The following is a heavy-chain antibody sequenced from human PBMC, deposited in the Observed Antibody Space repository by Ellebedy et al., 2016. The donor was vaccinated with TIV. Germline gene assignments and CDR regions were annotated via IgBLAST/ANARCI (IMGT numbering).Heavy chain of an antibody. Sequence: ASVKVSCXASGYTFTSYGISWVRQAPGQGLEWMGWISAYNGNTNYAQKLQGRVTMTTDTSTSTAYMELRSLRSDDTAVYYCARDEGAVVVNIPHNWFDPWGQGTLVTVSS. J-gene: IGHJ5*02. CDR1: GYTFTSYG. CDR3: ARDEGAVVVNIPHNWFDP. D-gene: IGHD2-15*01. V-gene: IGHV1-18*01. CDR2: ISAYNGNT.